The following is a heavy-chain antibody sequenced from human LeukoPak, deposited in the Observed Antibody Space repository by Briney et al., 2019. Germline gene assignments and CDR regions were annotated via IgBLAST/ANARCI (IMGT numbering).Heavy chain of an antibody. V-gene: IGHV3-30*02. Sequence: TGGSLRLSCAASGFTFSSYGMHWVRQAPGKGLEWVAFIRYDGSNKYYADSVKGRFTISRDNSKNTLYLQMNSLRAEDTAVYYCAKDRRYSGSSSFDYWGQGTLVTVSS. CDR1: GFTFSSYG. J-gene: IGHJ4*02. D-gene: IGHD1-26*01. CDR3: AKDRRYSGSSSFDY. CDR2: IRYDGSNK.